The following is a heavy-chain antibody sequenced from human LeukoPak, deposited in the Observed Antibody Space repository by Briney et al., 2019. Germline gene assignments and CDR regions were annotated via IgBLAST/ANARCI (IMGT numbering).Heavy chain of an antibody. J-gene: IGHJ6*02. CDR1: DGSINSYY. Sequence: SETLSLTCSVSDGSINSYYWNWIRRPPGKGLEWIGYIYYNGNTNYSPSLKSRVTMSVDTSKNLFSLKVSSVTAADTAVYYCAREGGLMVYAMPLDYYYGMDVWGQGTTVTVSS. D-gene: IGHD2-8*01. V-gene: IGHV4-59*01. CDR3: AREGGLMVYAMPLDYYYGMDV. CDR2: IYYNGNT.